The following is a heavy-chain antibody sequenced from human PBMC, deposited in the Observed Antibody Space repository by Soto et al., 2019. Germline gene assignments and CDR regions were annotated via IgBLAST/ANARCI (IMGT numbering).Heavy chain of an antibody. J-gene: IGHJ5*02. CDR2: INHSGST. CDR1: GGSFSTYY. D-gene: IGHD2-15*01. Sequence: QVQLQQWGAGLLKPSETLSLTCVVYGGSFSTYYWSWIRQPPGTGLEWIGEINHSGSTNFNPSLKSRVTISVDTSKNQFSLKLSSVTAADTAVYYCARGRGVVLPHHNNWFDPWGQGTLVTVSS. CDR3: ARGRGVVLPHHNNWFDP. V-gene: IGHV4-34*01.